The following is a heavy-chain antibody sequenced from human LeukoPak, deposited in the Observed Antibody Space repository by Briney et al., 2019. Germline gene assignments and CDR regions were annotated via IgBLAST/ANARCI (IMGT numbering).Heavy chain of an antibody. CDR2: MNPNSGNT. CDR1: GYTFTSYD. Sequence: ASVKVSCKASGYTFTSYDINWVRQATGQGLEWMGWMNPNSGNTGYAQKFQGSVTMTRNTSISTAYMELSSLRSEDTAVYYCARRRLSGSYYYYGMDVWGQGTTVTVSS. D-gene: IGHD1-26*01. V-gene: IGHV1-8*01. J-gene: IGHJ6*02. CDR3: ARRRLSGSYYYYGMDV.